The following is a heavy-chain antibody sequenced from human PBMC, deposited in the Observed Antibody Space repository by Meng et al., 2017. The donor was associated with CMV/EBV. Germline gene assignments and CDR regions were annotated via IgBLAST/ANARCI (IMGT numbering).Heavy chain of an antibody. CDR1: GVTFSSYD. Sequence: GGSLRLSCVVSGVTFSSYDMFWVRQAPGKGLEWVAFIRFDGSSEYYADSVKGRFTIFRDDSEDTLYLRMNSLRSEDTAMYYCARKYSSSSRWFDPWGQGTQVTVSS. CDR3: ARKYSSSSRWFDP. J-gene: IGHJ5*02. D-gene: IGHD4-11*01. V-gene: IGHV3-30*02. CDR2: IRFDGSSE.